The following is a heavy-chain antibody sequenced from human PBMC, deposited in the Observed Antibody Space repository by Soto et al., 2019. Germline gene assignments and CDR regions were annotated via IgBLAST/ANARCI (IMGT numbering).Heavy chain of an antibody. D-gene: IGHD3-22*01. V-gene: IGHV1-69*13. CDR3: ARDPGPHYYDSSGYTLN. J-gene: IGHJ4*02. Sequence: SVKVSCKASGGTFSSYAISWVRQAPGQGLEWMGGIIPIFGTANYAQKFQGRVTITADESTSTAYMELSSLRSEDTAVYYCARDPGPHYYDSSGYTLNWGQGTLVTVPQ. CDR1: GGTFSSYA. CDR2: IIPIFGTA.